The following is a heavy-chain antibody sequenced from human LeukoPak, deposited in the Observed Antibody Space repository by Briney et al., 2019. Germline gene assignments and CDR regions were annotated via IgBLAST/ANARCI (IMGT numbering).Heavy chain of an antibody. V-gene: IGHV3-48*03. CDR3: ARETITMVRGVIYYYGMDV. CDR1: GFTFSSYE. D-gene: IGHD3-10*01. CDR2: ISGSGSTI. Sequence: GGSLRLSCAASGFTFSSYEMNWVRQAPGKGLEWVSYISGSGSTIYYADSVKGRFTISRDNAKNSLYLQMNSLRAEDTAVYYCARETITMVRGVIYYYGMDVWGQGTTVTVSS. J-gene: IGHJ6*02.